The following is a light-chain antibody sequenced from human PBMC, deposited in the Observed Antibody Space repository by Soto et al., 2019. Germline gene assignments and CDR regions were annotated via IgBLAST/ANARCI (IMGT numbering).Light chain of an antibody. V-gene: IGLV2-14*01. CDR1: RSDIGGYNY. J-gene: IGLJ1*01. CDR3: SSYTSSSTLYV. CDR2: DVR. Sequence: QSVLTQPASVSGSPGQSITISCTGTRSDIGGYNYVSWYQQHPGYAPKLMIYDVRNRPSGVSNRFSGSKSGNTASLTISGLQAEDEADYYCSSYTSSSTLYVFGTGTKVTV.